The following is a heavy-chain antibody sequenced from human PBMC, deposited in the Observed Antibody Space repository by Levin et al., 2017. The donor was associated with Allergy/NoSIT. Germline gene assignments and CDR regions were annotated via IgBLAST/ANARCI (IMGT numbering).Heavy chain of an antibody. J-gene: IGHJ4*02. CDR3: AREGILTGLFDY. Sequence: GESLKISCAASGFTVSSNYMSWVRQAPGKGLEWVSVIYSGGSTYYADSVKGRFTISRDNSKNTLYLQMNSLRAEDTAVYYCAREGILTGLFDYWGQGTLVTVSS. CDR1: GFTVSSNY. CDR2: IYSGGST. V-gene: IGHV3-53*01. D-gene: IGHD3-9*01.